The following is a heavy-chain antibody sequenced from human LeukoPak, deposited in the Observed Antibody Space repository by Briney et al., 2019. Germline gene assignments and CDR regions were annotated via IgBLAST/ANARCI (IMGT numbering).Heavy chain of an antibody. CDR1: GFTFSSYA. Sequence: PGGSLRLSCAASGFTFSSYAMHWVRQAPGKGLEWVAVISYDGSNKHYADSVKGRFTISRDNSKNTLYLQMNSLRAEDTAVYYCARNYGSGRERAFDIWGQGTMVTVSS. V-gene: IGHV3-30*04. CDR3: ARNYGSGRERAFDI. CDR2: ISYDGSNK. D-gene: IGHD3-10*01. J-gene: IGHJ3*02.